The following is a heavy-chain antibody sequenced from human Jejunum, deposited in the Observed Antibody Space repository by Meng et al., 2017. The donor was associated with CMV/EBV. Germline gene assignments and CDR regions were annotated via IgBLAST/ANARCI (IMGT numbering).Heavy chain of an antibody. CDR3: ARGGGGWSSSDYYHYHGLDV. D-gene: IGHD6-19*01. J-gene: IGHJ6*02. V-gene: IGHV3-53*01. Sequence: NYLTWVRQAPGKGLEWVSVMYSNGNTYYADSVKGRFTISRDSSKNTFSLQMNSLRAEDTAVYYCARGGGGWSSSDYYHYHGLDVWGQGTTVTVSS. CDR2: MYSNGNT. CDR1: NY.